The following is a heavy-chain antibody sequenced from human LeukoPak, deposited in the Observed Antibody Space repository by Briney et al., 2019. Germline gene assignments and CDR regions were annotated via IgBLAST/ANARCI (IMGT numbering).Heavy chain of an antibody. CDR1: GGSISSGSYY. Sequence: SSQTLSLTCTVSGGSISSGSYYWSWIRQPAGKGLEWIGRIYTSGSTNYNPSLKSRVTISVDTSKNQFSLKLSSVTAADTAVYYCARGALGYYDSSGYYRDYWGQEPWSPSPQ. CDR3: ARGALGYYDSSGYYRDY. D-gene: IGHD3-22*01. J-gene: IGHJ4*01. CDR2: IYTSGST. V-gene: IGHV4-61*02.